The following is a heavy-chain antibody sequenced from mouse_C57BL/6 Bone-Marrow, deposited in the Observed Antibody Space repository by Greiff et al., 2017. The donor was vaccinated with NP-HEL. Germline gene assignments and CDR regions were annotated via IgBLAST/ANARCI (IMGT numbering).Heavy chain of an antibody. Sequence: EVKLVESGGGLVQPGGSRKLSCAASGFTFSSFGMHWVRQAPEKGLEWVAYISSGSSTIYYADTVKGRFTISRDNPKNTLFLQMTSLRSEDTAMYYCAREGNYYFDYWGQGTTLTVSS. CDR3: AREGNYYFDY. J-gene: IGHJ2*01. CDR1: GFTFSSFG. CDR2: ISSGSSTI. D-gene: IGHD2-1*01. V-gene: IGHV5-17*02.